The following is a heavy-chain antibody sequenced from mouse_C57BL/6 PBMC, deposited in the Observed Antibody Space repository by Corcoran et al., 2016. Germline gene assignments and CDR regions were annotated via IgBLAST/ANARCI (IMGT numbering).Heavy chain of an antibody. CDR2: INPNNGGT. CDR1: GYTFTDYY. Sequence: EVQLQPSGPELVKPGASVKISCKASGYTFTDYYMNWVKQSHGKSLEWIGDINPNNGGTSYNQKFKGKATLTVDKSSSTAYMELRRLTSEDSAVYYCARCHYYGSSNYYAMDYWGQGTSVTVSS. J-gene: IGHJ4*01. V-gene: IGHV1-26*01. D-gene: IGHD1-1*01. CDR3: ARCHYYGSSNYYAMDY.